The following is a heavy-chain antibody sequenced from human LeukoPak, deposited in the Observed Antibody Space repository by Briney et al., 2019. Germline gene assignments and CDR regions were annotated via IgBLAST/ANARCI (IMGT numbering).Heavy chain of an antibody. CDR2: IYTGGST. CDR1: GGSSSSYY. D-gene: IGHD6-13*01. J-gene: IGHJ6*02. V-gene: IGHV4-4*07. CDR3: ARHFPRYSSSWYNYYYVMDV. Sequence: TSETLSLTCTVSGGSSSSYYWSWIRQPAGKGLEGMGRIYTGGSTNYNPSLKSRVTMSVDTSKNQFSLKLSSVPAADTAVYYCARHFPRYSSSWYNYYYVMDVWGQGTTVTVSS.